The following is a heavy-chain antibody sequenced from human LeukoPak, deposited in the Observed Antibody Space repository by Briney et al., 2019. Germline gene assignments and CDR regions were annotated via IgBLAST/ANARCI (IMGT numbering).Heavy chain of an antibody. CDR2: FSWNSATI. CDR1: GLNFDDYP. J-gene: IGHJ6*02. V-gene: IGHV3-9*01. CDR3: AKGTPISRFSPGYV. D-gene: IGHD1-14*01. Sequence: GRSLRLSCAASGLNFDDYPMHWVPQAPGGGLERVSHFSWNSATIGYVDSVRGRFTTSRDNAKNSLYPEMNSLRPEETALYYCAKGTPISRFSPGYVWGQGTTVTVSS.